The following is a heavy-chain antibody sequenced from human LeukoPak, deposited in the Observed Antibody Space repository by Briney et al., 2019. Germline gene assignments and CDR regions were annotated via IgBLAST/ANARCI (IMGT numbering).Heavy chain of an antibody. Sequence: PGRSLRLSCAASGFTFDDYAMHWVRQAPGKGLEWVSLIYSGGSTYYADSVKGRFTISRDNSKNTVFLQMISLRPEDTAVYYCAKDHWLVLDYWGQGTLITVSS. J-gene: IGHJ4*02. CDR3: AKDHWLVLDY. CDR2: IYSGGST. V-gene: IGHV3-NL1*01. D-gene: IGHD6-19*01. CDR1: GFTFDDYA.